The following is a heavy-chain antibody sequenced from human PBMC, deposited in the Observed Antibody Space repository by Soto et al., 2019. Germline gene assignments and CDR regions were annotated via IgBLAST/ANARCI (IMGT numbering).Heavy chain of an antibody. V-gene: IGHV4-39*01. CDR3: ATFAFYGDYFDY. D-gene: IGHD4-17*01. J-gene: IGHJ4*02. Sequence: SETLSLTCTVSGGSISSSSYYWGWIRQPPGKGLEWIGSIYYSGSTYYNPSLKSRVTISVDTSKNQFSLKLSSVTAADTAVYYCATFAFYGDYFDYWGQGTLVTVSS. CDR1: GGSISSSSYY. CDR2: IYYSGST.